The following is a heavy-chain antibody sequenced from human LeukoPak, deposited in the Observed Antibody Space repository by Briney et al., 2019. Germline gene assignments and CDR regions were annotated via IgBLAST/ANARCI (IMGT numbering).Heavy chain of an antibody. CDR1: GFTLTDHY. D-gene: IGHD4-17*01. J-gene: IGHJ4*02. Sequence: PGGSLRLSCTVSGFTLTDHYMNWFRQSPGRGLEWVSWITSSGTTTDYADSVKGRFTISRDNTKNSVYLQMSSLRADDTAVYYCARDPDYGDPYWGQGTLVTVSS. CDR2: ITSSGTTT. V-gene: IGHV3-11*01. CDR3: ARDPDYGDPY.